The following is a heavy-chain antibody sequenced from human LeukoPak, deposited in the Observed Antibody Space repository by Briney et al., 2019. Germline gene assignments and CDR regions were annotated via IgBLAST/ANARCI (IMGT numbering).Heavy chain of an antibody. D-gene: IGHD1-1*01. Sequence: ASVKVSCKASGFSFPNYGISWVRQAPGQGLEWIGWITAYDGDTNSAQKFQDRVTMATDTSTCTAPMELWSLRSDDTAVYYCARDYQLPSGPDLFDIWGQGTVVTVSS. CDR2: ITAYDGDT. J-gene: IGHJ3*02. CDR3: ARDYQLPSGPDLFDI. CDR1: GFSFPNYG. V-gene: IGHV1-18*01.